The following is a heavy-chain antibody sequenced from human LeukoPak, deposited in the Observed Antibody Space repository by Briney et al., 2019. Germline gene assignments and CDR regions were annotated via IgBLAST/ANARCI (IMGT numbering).Heavy chain of an antibody. CDR3: ARQGYDILTGYIDALDI. CDR1: GGSISSYY. J-gene: IGHJ3*02. CDR2: IPYSGST. Sequence: SETLSLTCTVSGGSISSYYWSWIRQPPGKGLEWIGYIPYSGSTNYNPSLKSRVTISIDTSKNQFSLKLRSVTAADTAIYYCARQGYDILTGYIDALDIWGQGTMVTVSS. D-gene: IGHD3-9*01. V-gene: IGHV4-59*08.